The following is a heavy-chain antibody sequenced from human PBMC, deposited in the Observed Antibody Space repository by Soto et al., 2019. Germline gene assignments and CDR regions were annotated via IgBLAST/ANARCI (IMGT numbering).Heavy chain of an antibody. Sequence: QPGGSLRLSCAASGFTFTSYAMSWVRQAPGKGLEWVSATSGSGGSSYYADSVKGRFTISRDNSKNTLFLQMNSLRAEDTAIYYCAKGGSYYYDSSGYYANWGQGTLVTVSS. V-gene: IGHV3-23*01. CDR2: TSGSGGSS. CDR1: GFTFTSYA. J-gene: IGHJ4*02. D-gene: IGHD3-22*01. CDR3: AKGGSYYYDSSGYYAN.